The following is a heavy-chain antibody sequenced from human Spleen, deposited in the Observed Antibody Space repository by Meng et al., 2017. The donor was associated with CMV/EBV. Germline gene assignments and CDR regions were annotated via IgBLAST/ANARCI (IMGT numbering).Heavy chain of an antibody. CDR2: VYYDGSS. J-gene: IGHJ4*02. CDR3: ARTPITIFGVVTKGIDS. V-gene: IGHV4-61*06. CDR1: SVNANTNY. Sequence: SVNANTNYWSWLRQPPGKGLEWIGYVYYDGSSSHNPSLKSRVTISVDTSKNQFSLRLSSVTAADTAFYYCARTPITIFGVVTKGIDSWGQGRLVTVSS. D-gene: IGHD3-3*01.